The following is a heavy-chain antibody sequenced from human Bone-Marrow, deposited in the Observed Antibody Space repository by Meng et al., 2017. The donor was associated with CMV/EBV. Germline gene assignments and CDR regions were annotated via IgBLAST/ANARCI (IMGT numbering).Heavy chain of an antibody. V-gene: IGHV3-21*01. J-gene: IGHJ4*02. CDR2: ISSSRYI. CDR3: ASETAGTYYFDY. CDR1: GFTFSSYS. D-gene: IGHD6-13*01. Sequence: GGSLRLSCAASGFTFSSYSMNWVRQAPGKGLEWVSSISSSRYIYYADSVKGRFTISRDNAKNSLYLQMNSLRAEDTAVYYCASETAGTYYFDYWGQGTLVTVSS.